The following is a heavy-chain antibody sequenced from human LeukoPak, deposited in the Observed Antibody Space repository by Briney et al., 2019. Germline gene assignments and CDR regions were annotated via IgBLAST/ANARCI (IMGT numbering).Heavy chain of an antibody. J-gene: IGHJ4*02. V-gene: IGHV3-23*01. CDR1: GFTFGSYA. Sequence: GGSLRLSCAASGFTFGSYAMSWVRQVPGKGLEWVSVISGSGDNTYYADSVKGRFTISRDNSKNMLYLQMNSLRAEDTAVYYCAKWKYSNSGIDDYWGQGTLVTVSS. CDR2: ISGSGDNT. CDR3: AKWKYSNSGIDDY. D-gene: IGHD6-6*01.